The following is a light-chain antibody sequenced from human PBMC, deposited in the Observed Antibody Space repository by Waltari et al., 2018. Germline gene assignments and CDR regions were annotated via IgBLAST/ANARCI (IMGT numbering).Light chain of an antibody. J-gene: IGLJ3*02. CDR3: ALYMGSGIWV. CDR2: KAN. Sequence: QTVVTQEPSLSVSPGGTVTLTCALSSGSVSFTSYATWYQQTPGQPPRTLMYKANSRSSGGPDRFSGSILGNKAALTITGAQAEDESDYYCALYMGSGIWVFGGGTKLTVL. V-gene: IGLV8-61*01. CDR1: SGSVSFTSY.